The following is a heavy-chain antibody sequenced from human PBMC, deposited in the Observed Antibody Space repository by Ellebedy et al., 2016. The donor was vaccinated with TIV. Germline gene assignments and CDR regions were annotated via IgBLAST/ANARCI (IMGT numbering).Heavy chain of an antibody. D-gene: IGHD6-19*01. V-gene: IGHV3-30*03. Sequence: GESLKISXVGFGFTFSDSVMHWVRQDPGKGLDWVAGISVDGRAVHYPDSGKGRFTISRDNAQNTVYLQMNSLRLEDTAVYYCVRGWYSSGHCDVFAMWGQGTIVTVSS. CDR2: ISVDGRAV. CDR1: GFTFSDSV. J-gene: IGHJ3*02. CDR3: VRGWYSSGHCDVFAM.